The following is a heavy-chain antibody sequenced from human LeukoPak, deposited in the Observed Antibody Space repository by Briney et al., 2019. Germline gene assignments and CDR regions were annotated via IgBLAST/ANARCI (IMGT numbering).Heavy chain of an antibody. CDR3: ARDRAVVATPDAFDI. J-gene: IGHJ3*02. D-gene: IGHD5-12*01. V-gene: IGHV3-21*01. Sequence: TGGSLRLSCAASGFTFSSYWMSWVRQAPGKGLEWASSISSSSSYIYYADSVKGRFTISRDNAKNSLYLQMNSLRAEDTAVYYCARDRAVVATPDAFDIWGQGTMVTVSS. CDR2: ISSSSSYI. CDR1: GFTFSSYW.